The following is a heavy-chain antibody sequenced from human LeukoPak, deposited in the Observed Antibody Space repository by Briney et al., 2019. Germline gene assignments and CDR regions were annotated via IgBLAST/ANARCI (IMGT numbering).Heavy chain of an antibody. CDR2: IIPILGIA. Sequence: SVKVSCKASGGTFSSYAISWVRQAPGQGLEWMGRIIPILGIANYAQKFQGRVTITADKSTSTAYMELSSLRSEDTAVYYCARAPLREGGDAGYWGQGTLVTVSS. CDR1: GGTFSSYA. D-gene: IGHD2-21*02. J-gene: IGHJ4*02. CDR3: ARAPLREGGDAGY. V-gene: IGHV1-69*04.